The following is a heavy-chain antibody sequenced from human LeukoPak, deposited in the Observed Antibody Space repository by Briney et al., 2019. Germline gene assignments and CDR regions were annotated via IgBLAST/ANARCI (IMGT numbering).Heavy chain of an antibody. V-gene: IGHV4-34*01. CDR1: GGSFSGYY. CDR3: AKHEFGDLKDFDY. CDR2: INHSGST. D-gene: IGHD2-21*02. Sequence: SETLSLTCAVYGGSFSGYYWSWIRQPPGKGLEWIGEINHSGSTNYSPSLKSRVTISVDTSKNQFSLKLSSVTAADTAVYYCAKHEFGDLKDFDYWGQGTLVTVSS. J-gene: IGHJ4*02.